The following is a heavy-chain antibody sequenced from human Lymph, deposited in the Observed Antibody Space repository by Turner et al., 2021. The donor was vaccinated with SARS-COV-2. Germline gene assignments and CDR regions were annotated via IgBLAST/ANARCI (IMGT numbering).Heavy chain of an antibody. CDR1: GYTFTSYD. V-gene: IGHV1-8*01. Sequence: VQLVQSGAEVKKPGASVKVSCKASGYTFTSYDINWVRQATGQGLEWMGWMNPNSGYTGYAQKFQGRVTMTRNTSISTAYMELNSLTSDDTAVYYCAKGDGYPPHGLLDPWGQGTLVTVSS. J-gene: IGHJ5*02. CDR3: AKGDGYPPHGLLDP. D-gene: IGHD6-25*01. CDR2: MNPNSGYT.